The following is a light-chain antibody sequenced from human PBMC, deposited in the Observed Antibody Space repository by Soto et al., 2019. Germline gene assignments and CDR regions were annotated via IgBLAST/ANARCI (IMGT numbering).Light chain of an antibody. CDR3: SSFTSSSTQV. Sequence: QSVLPQPASVSGSPGQSITISCTGTSSDVGGYDYVSWYQQHPGRAPKLMIFEVSSRPSGISNRFSGSKSGNTASLTISGLQAEDEADYYCSSFTSSSTQVLGGGTRSPS. CDR2: EVS. CDR1: SSDVGGYDY. V-gene: IGLV2-14*01. J-gene: IGLJ3*02.